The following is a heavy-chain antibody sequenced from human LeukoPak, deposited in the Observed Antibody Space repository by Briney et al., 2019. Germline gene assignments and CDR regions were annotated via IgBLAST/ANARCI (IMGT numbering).Heavy chain of an antibody. J-gene: IGHJ4*02. V-gene: IGHV3-7*03. D-gene: IGHD1-1*01. CDR1: GFTFSSYW. Sequence: GGSLRLSCAASGFTFSSYWMSWVRQAPGKGLEWVANIKQDGSEKYYVDSVKGRFTISRDNAKNSLYLQMNSLRAEDTAAYYCARQGQLERAYYFDYWGQGTLVTVSS. CDR3: ARQGQLERAYYFDY. CDR2: IKQDGSEK.